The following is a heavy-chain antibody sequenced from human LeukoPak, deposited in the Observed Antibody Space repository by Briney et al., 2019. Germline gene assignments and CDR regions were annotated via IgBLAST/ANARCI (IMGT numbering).Heavy chain of an antibody. V-gene: IGHV4-59*08. CDR2: IYYSGST. J-gene: IGHJ3*02. CDR1: GGSISSYY. D-gene: IGHD4-17*01. Sequence: SETLSLTCTVSGGSISSYYWSWIRQPPGKGLEWIGYIYYSGSTNYNPSLKSRVTISVDTSKNQFSLKLSSVTAADTAVYYCARRLSTVTTRSSAFDIWGQGTMVTVSS. CDR3: ARRLSTVTTRSSAFDI.